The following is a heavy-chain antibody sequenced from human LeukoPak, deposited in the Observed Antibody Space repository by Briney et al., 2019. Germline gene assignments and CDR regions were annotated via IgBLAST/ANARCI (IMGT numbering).Heavy chain of an antibody. D-gene: IGHD3-22*01. J-gene: IGHJ6*02. CDR3: RGDSSGYYSDYGMDV. CDR2: IRSKAYGGTT. Sequence: TGGSLRLSCTASGFTFGDYAMSWVRQAPGKGLEWVSFIRSKAYGGTTEYAASVKGRFTISRDDSKSIAYLQMNSLKTEDTAVYYCRGDSSGYYSDYGMDVRGQGTTVTVSS. V-gene: IGHV3-49*04. CDR1: GFTFGDYA.